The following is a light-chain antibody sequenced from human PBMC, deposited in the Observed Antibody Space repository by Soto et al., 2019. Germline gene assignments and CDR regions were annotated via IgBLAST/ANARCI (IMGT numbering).Light chain of an antibody. Sequence: EIVLTQSPCTLSFSPWERSTLSCMASQSVSSYLAWYQQKPGQAPRLLIYDASNRATGIPARFSGSGSGTDFTLTISSLEPEDFAVYYCQQRSNWPSITFGQGTRLEIK. V-gene: IGKV3-11*01. CDR1: QSVSSY. J-gene: IGKJ5*01. CDR2: DAS. CDR3: QQRSNWPSIT.